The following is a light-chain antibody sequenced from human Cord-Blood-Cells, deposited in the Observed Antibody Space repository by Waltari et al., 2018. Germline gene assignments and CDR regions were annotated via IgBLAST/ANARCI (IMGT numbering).Light chain of an antibody. CDR3: QQYGSSPWT. CDR2: GAS. Sequence: EIVLTQSPGTLSLSQGERATLSCRASQSVRSSDLAWYQQKTCQAPRLLIYGASSRATGIPDMFSGSGSGTDFTLTISRLEPEDFAVYYCQQYGSSPWTFGQGTKVEIK. J-gene: IGKJ1*01. V-gene: IGKV3-20*01. CDR1: QSVRSSD.